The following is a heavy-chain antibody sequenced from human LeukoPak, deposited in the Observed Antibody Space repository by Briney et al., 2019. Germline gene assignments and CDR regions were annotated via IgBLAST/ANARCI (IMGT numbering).Heavy chain of an antibody. Sequence: ASVKVSCLAYGYTFTVYHIHCLRQAPGQGLEWMGWINPNSCCTNNPQKFQGRVTMTRDTSISTAYMERSRLRSDDTAVYYCARDTNYYDSSGPPDYWGQGTLVTVSS. D-gene: IGHD3-22*01. J-gene: IGHJ4*02. V-gene: IGHV1-2*02. CDR2: INPNSCCT. CDR3: ARDTNYYDSSGPPDY. CDR1: GYTFTVYH.